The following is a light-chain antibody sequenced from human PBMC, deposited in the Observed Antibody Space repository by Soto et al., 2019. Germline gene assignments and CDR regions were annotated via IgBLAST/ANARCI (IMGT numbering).Light chain of an antibody. J-gene: IGLJ1*01. CDR1: SSNIGAGYD. CDR3: QSYDSSLSGSYV. V-gene: IGLV1-40*01. Sequence: VLTQPPSVSGAPGQRVTISCTGSSSNIGAGYDVHWYQQLPGAAPKLLIYGNSNRPSGVPDRFSGSKSGTSASLAITGLQAEDEADYYCQSYDSSLSGSYVFGTGTKVTVL. CDR2: GNS.